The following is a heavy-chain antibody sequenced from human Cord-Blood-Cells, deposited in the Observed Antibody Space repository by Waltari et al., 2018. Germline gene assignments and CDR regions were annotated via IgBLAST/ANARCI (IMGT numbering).Heavy chain of an antibody. CDR2: IYYRGST. Sequence: QLQLQESGPGLVKPSETLSLTCTVSGGSISSSSYYWGWIRQPPGKGLEWIGSIYYRGSTYYNPSLKGRVTISVDTSKNQFSLKLSSVTAADTAVYYCASQGAGQIRFLEWLSLYYFDYWGQGTLVTVSS. CDR1: GGSISSSSYY. V-gene: IGHV4-39*01. CDR3: ASQGAGQIRFLEWLSLYYFDY. J-gene: IGHJ4*02. D-gene: IGHD3-3*01.